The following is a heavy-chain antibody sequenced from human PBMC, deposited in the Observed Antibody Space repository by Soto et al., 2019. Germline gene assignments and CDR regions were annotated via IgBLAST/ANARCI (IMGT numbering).Heavy chain of an antibody. Sequence: QVQLVQSGAEVKKPGASVKVSCKASGYTFTSYGISWVRQAPGQGLEWMGWISAYNGNTNYAQKLQGRVTMTTDTSTSKAYMELRSLRSDDTAVYYCARFVTNGLPPITIFGVVIPHFDYWGQGTLVTVSS. CDR3: ARFVTNGLPPITIFGVVIPHFDY. V-gene: IGHV1-18*01. D-gene: IGHD3-3*01. CDR1: GYTFTSYG. J-gene: IGHJ4*02. CDR2: ISAYNGNT.